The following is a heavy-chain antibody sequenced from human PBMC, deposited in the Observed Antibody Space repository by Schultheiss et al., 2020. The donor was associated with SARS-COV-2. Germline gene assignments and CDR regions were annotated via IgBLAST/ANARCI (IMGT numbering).Heavy chain of an antibody. Sequence: GGSLRLSCAASGFIFDDYAMRWVRQAPGKGLEWVSGISWNSGSIGYADSVKGRFTISRDNAKNSLYLQMNSLRAEDTAVYYCARVGSYYYDSSGDEYFQHWGQGTLVTVSS. J-gene: IGHJ1*01. CDR1: GFIFDDYA. D-gene: IGHD3-22*01. CDR2: ISWNSGSI. CDR3: ARVGSYYYDSSGDEYFQH. V-gene: IGHV3-9*01.